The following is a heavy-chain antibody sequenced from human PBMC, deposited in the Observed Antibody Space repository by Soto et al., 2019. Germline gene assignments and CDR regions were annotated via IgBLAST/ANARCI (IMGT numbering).Heavy chain of an antibody. V-gene: IGHV4-4*02. CDR1: GGSITNKKNC. Sequence: PSETLSLTWAVSGGSITNKKNCWGWVRKPPGRGLEWIGEIYDSGSTNYNPSLKSRVTISVDTSKNQFSLKLSSVTAADTAVYYCARGAVVVVAATYRYWFDPWGQGTLVNLSS. CDR2: IYDSGST. CDR3: ARGAVVVVAATYRYWFDP. J-gene: IGHJ5*02. D-gene: IGHD2-15*01.